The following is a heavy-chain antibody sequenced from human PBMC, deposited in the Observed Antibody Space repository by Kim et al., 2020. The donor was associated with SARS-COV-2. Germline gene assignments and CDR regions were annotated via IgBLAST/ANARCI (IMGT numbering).Heavy chain of an antibody. CDR3: TTDRFLWVGELIYSPGAFDI. J-gene: IGHJ3*02. CDR2: IKSKTDGGTT. D-gene: IGHD3-10*01. CDR1: GFTFSNAW. Sequence: GGSLRLSCAASGFTFSNAWMSWVRQAPGKGLEWVGRIKSKTDGGTTDYAAPVKGRFTISRDDSKNTLYLQMNSLKTEDTAVYYCTTDRFLWVGELIYSPGAFDIWGQGTMVTVSS. V-gene: IGHV3-15*01.